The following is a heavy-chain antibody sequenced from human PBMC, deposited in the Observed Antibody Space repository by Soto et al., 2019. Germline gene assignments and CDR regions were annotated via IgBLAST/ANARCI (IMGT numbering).Heavy chain of an antibody. Sequence: EVQLVESGGGLIQPGGSLRLSCAASGFTVSSNYMSWVRQAPGKGLEWVSVIYSGGSTYYADSVKGRFTISRDNSKNTPYLQINSLRAEDTAVYYCARDSGVVATYGMDVWGQGTTVTVSS. V-gene: IGHV3-53*01. CDR2: IYSGGST. D-gene: IGHD1-26*01. CDR1: GFTVSSNY. J-gene: IGHJ6*02. CDR3: ARDSGVVATYGMDV.